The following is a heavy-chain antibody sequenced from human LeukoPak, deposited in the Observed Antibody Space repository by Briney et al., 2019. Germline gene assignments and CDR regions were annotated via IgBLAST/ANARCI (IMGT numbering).Heavy chain of an antibody. Sequence: AGGSLRLSCAASGFTFSNYWMHWVRQAPGKGLVWVSRINSDGSTTNYADSVKGRFTISRDNAKNTLFLQMNSLRAEDTAVYYCAKELSSRKWYHGAFDIWGQGTMVTVSS. J-gene: IGHJ3*02. D-gene: IGHD2-2*01. CDR1: GFTFSNYW. V-gene: IGHV3-74*01. CDR2: INSDGSTT. CDR3: AKELSSRKWYHGAFDI.